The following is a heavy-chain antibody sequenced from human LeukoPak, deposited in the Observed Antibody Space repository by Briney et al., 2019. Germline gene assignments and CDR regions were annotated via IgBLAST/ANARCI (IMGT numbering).Heavy chain of an antibody. CDR1: GFTFNSYW. V-gene: IGHV3-7*03. J-gene: IGHJ2*01. CDR2: IKQDGNKK. CDR3: AKDIAAAGTGWYFDL. D-gene: IGHD6-13*01. Sequence: GGSLRLSCAASGFTFNSYWMAWVRQAPGKGLEWVANIKQDGNKKYYVDSVKGRFTISRDNAKNSLYLQMNSLRAEDTALYYCAKDIAAAGTGWYFDLWGRGTLVTVSS.